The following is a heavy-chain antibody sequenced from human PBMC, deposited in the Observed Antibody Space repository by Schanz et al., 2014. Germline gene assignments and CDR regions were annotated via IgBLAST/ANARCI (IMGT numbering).Heavy chain of an antibody. V-gene: IGHV1-18*01. CDR2: INPSGGGT. CDR3: ATMWGYCTATACQILEVLDV. J-gene: IGHJ3*01. D-gene: IGHD2-8*02. CDR1: GYTFSDYG. Sequence: QGQLVQSGPEVKEPGASVKVSCKTSGYTFSDYGITWVRQAPGQGLEWMGIINPSGGGTSYAQKLQGRVTMTADTSTSTAYMEVSSLRSEDTAVYYCATMWGYCTATACQILEVLDVWGQGTMVTVSS.